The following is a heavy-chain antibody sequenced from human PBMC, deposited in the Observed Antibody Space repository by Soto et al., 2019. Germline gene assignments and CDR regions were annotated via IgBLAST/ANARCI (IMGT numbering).Heavy chain of an antibody. V-gene: IGHV4-31*03. D-gene: IGHD2-2*01. CDR3: ARRGSSTSWYLFDP. Sequence: QVQLQESGPGLVKASQTLSLTCTVSGGSISSGGYSWSWIRHHPGKGLEWIGYISYSGTTYSNPSLRSRLTLSVDASKNQFSLRLNSMSAADTAVYYCARRGSSTSWYLFDPWGQGTLVTVSS. J-gene: IGHJ5*02. CDR2: ISYSGTT. CDR1: GGSISSGGYS.